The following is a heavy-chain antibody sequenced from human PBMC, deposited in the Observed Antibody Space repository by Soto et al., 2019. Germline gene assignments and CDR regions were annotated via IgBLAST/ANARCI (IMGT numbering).Heavy chain of an antibody. D-gene: IGHD3-22*01. CDR3: AREAPLTMIVVAYFDY. CDR2: ISYDGSNK. Sequence: GGSLRLSCAASGFTFSSYAMHWVRQAPGKGLEWVAVISYDGSNKYYADSVKGRFTISRDNSKNTLYLQMNSLRAEDTAVYYCAREAPLTMIVVAYFDYWGQGTLVTVSS. CDR1: GFTFSSYA. V-gene: IGHV3-30-3*01. J-gene: IGHJ4*02.